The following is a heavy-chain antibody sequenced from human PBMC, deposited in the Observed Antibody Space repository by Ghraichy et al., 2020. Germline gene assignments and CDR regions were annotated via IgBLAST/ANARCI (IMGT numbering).Heavy chain of an antibody. CDR3: AREVGAAAGTSENNWFDP. D-gene: IGHD6-13*01. V-gene: IGHV3-21*01. J-gene: IGHJ5*02. Sequence: GGSLRLSCAASGFTFSSYSMNWVRQAPGKGLEWVSSISSSSSYIYYADSVKGRFTISRDNAKNSLYLQMNSLRAEDTAVYYCAREVGAAAGTSENNWFDPWGQGTLVTVSS. CDR2: ISSSSSYI. CDR1: GFTFSSYS.